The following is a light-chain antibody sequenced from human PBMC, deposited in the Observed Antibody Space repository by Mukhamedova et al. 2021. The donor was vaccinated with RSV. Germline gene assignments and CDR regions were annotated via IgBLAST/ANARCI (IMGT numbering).Light chain of an antibody. CDR3: QQYESHNT. CDR2: KAS. CDR1: ITAG. Sequence: ITAGKQWYQRRVHGKAPKLLISKASSLESGVPSRFSGSGSGTEFTLTISSLQPDDFATYYCQQYESHNTFGPGTKLDIK. V-gene: IGKV1-5*03. J-gene: IGKJ2*01.